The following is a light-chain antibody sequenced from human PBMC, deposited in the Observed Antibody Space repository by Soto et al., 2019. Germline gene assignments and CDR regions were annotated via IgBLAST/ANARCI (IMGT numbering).Light chain of an antibody. CDR1: PNINIF. CDR2: AAS. CDR3: QESYSTPLA. J-gene: IGKJ4*01. V-gene: IGKV1-39*01. Sequence: DIQVTQSPSSLSASVGDRVTITCRTSPNINIFLNWYQQKPGRAPMVVISAASNLESGVPSRVSGRGSGTEITLNISNLQPGDSALYFCQESYSTPLACGGGTRVEIK.